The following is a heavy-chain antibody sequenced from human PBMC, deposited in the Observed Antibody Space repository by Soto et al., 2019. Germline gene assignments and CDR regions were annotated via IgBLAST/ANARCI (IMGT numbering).Heavy chain of an antibody. J-gene: IGHJ6*02. CDR1: GFTFSSYA. CDR3: AKDTRGLLRFDYYYYYGMDV. V-gene: IGHV3-23*01. CDR2: ISGSGGST. D-gene: IGHD3-3*01. Sequence: LRLSCAASGFTFSSYAMIWVRQAPGKGLEWVSAISGSGGSTYYADSVKGRFTISRDNSKNTLYLQMNSLRAEDTAVYYCAKDTRGLLRFDYYYYYGMDVWGQGTTVTVSS.